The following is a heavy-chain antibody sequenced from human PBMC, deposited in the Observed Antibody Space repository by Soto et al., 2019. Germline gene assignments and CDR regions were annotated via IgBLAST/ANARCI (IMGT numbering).Heavy chain of an antibody. Sequence: ASGGNLVGYGVNWIIKATLKVLKWVSSISSSSSYIYYADSVKGRFNISREKAKNSLYMQMNSLGAEDTAVYYCARDKYYYDSSGYYPWPPLDYWGPVTMITVSS. CDR2: ISSSSSYI. CDR1: GGNLVGYG. V-gene: IGHV3-21*01. CDR3: ARDKYYYDSSGYYPWPPLDY. J-gene: IGHJ4*02. D-gene: IGHD3-22*01.